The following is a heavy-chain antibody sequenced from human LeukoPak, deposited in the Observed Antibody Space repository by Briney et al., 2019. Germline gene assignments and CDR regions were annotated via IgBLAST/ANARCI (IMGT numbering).Heavy chain of an antibody. CDR3: PKASWVSNADAVL. V-gene: IGHV3-23*01. D-gene: IGHD1-1*01. J-gene: IGHJ4*02. CDR1: GFTFSSYA. CDR2: LSGDGEE. Sequence: GGSLRLSCAASGFTFSSYAMSWVRQTPARGLEWVSSLSGDGEEFYAASVKGRFTLSRDESRNTVYLQFNNLRVDDTAVYYCPKASWVSNADAVLWGQGTVVTVSS.